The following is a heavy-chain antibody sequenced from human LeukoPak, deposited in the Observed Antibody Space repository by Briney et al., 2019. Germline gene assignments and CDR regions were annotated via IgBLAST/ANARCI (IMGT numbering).Heavy chain of an antibody. CDR2: ISYDGSNK. J-gene: IGHJ4*02. D-gene: IGHD5-12*01. CDR3: AKAPKYYSGHDSVDY. Sequence: GGSLRLSCAASGFTFSSYGMHWVRQAPGKGLEWVAVISYDGSNKYYADSVKGRFTISRDNSKNTLYLQMNSLRAEDTAVYYCAKAPKYYSGHDSVDYWGQGTLVTVSS. V-gene: IGHV3-30*18. CDR1: GFTFSSYG.